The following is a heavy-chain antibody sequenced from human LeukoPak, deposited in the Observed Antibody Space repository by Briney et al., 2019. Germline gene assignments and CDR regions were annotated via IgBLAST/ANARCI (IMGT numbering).Heavy chain of an antibody. CDR1: GFSFSNYG. CDR2: ISHDESDK. CDR3: ARDPQYCSGDSCHPYNLYNRFDL. D-gene: IGHD2-21*01. Sequence: PGGSLRLSCAASGFSFSNYGIHWARQAPGKGLEWVAVISHDESDKYYGDAATGRFTISRDNSKDTLYLQMNNLRSEDTAVYYCARDPQYCSGDSCHPYNLYNRFDLWGQGTLVTVSS. V-gene: IGHV3-30*03. J-gene: IGHJ5*02.